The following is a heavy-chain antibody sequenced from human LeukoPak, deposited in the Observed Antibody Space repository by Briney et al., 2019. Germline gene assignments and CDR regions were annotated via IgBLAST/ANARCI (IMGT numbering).Heavy chain of an antibody. D-gene: IGHD3-10*01. V-gene: IGHV4-38-2*01. J-gene: IGHJ6*04. CDR2: MSHNKGT. CDR1: GHSISTGFY. CDR3: ASYYASGVSAYNYYGMDV. Sequence: SETLSLTCAVSGHSISTGFYWGWIRQPPGKGLEWIGSMSHNKGTYYNPSLKSRVTISMDTSKNQISLRLTSVTAADTAVYYCASYYASGVSAYNYYGMDVWGKGTTVTVSS.